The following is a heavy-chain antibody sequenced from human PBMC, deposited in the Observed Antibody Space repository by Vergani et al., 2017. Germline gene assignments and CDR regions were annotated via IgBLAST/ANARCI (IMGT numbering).Heavy chain of an antibody. Sequence: EVQLLESGGGLVQPGGSLRLSCAASGFTFSSYAMSWVRQAPGKGLEWVSAISGSGGSTYYADSVKGRFTISRDNSKNTLYLQMSSLRAEDTAVYYCVRVNKPQFIAAAGPFDYWGQGTLVTVSS. J-gene: IGHJ4*02. CDR3: VRVNKPQFIAAAGPFDY. V-gene: IGHV3-23*01. D-gene: IGHD6-13*01. CDR2: ISGSGGST. CDR1: GFTFSSYA.